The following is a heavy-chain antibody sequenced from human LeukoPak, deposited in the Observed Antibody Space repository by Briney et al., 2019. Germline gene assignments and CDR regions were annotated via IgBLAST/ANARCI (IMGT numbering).Heavy chain of an antibody. CDR3: ARVSPGYYYYMDV. J-gene: IGHJ6*03. CDR1: GYSISSGYY. Sequence: PSETLSLTCTVSGYSISSGYYWGWIRQPPGKGLEWIGSIYHIGSTYYNPSLKSRVTISVDTSKNQFSLKLSSVTAADTAVYYCARVSPGYYYYMDVWGKGTTVTVSS. CDR2: IYHIGST. V-gene: IGHV4-38-2*02.